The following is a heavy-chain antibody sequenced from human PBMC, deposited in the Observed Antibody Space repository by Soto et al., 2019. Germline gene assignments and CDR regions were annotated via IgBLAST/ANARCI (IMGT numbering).Heavy chain of an antibody. D-gene: IGHD6-13*01. CDR1: GFTFDDYA. J-gene: IGHJ4*02. Sequence: EVQLVESGGGLVQPGRSLRLSCAASGFTFDDYAMHWVRQAPGKGLEWVSGISWNSGSIGYADSVKGRFTISRDNAKNSLYLQMNSLRAEDTALYYCVKAASAAGTHYFDYWGQGTLVTVSS. CDR3: VKAASAAGTHYFDY. CDR2: ISWNSGSI. V-gene: IGHV3-9*01.